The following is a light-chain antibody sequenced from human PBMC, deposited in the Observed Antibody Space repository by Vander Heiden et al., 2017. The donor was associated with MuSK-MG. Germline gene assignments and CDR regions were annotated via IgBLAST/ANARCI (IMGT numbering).Light chain of an antibody. CDR2: TTS. J-gene: IGKJ3*01. V-gene: IGKV1-39*01. CDR1: QSISKY. CDR3: QQSHSIPFT. Sequence: DIQMTQSPSSLSASVGDRVTITCRASQSISKYLNWYQQKPGKAPKLLIYTTSSLQSGVPSRFSGSGSGTDFTLTISKLQPEDFATFYCQQSHSIPFTFGHGTKVDIK.